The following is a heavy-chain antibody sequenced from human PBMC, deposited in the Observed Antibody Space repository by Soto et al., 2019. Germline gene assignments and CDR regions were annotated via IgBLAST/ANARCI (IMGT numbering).Heavy chain of an antibody. V-gene: IGHV4-31*01. D-gene: IGHD5-12*01. J-gene: IGHJ4*02. CDR2: IFYSGST. CDR1: GGSISSGGYY. Sequence: LSLTCTVSGGSISSGGYYWSWIRQHPGKGLEWIGYIFYSGSTYYNPSLKSQFTISVDTSKNQFSLKLSSVTAADTAVDYCARVGYSGSYFDYWGQGTLVTVSS. CDR3: ARVGYSGSYFDY.